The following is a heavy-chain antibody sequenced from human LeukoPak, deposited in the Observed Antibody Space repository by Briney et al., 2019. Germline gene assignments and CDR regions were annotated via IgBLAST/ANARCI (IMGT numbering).Heavy chain of an antibody. J-gene: IGHJ3*02. V-gene: IGHV1-18*01. Sequence: GASVKVSCKASGGTFSSYAISWVRQAPGQGLEWMGWISAYNGNTNYAQKLQGRVTMTTDTSTSTAYMELRSLRSDDTAVYYRARRITIFGVVETDAFDIWGQGTMVTVSS. D-gene: IGHD3-3*01. CDR3: ARRITIFGVVETDAFDI. CDR1: GGTFSSYA. CDR2: ISAYNGNT.